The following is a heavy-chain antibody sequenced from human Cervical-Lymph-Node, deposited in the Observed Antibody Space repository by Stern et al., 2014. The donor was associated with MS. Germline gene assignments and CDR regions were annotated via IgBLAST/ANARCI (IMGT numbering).Heavy chain of an antibody. J-gene: IGHJ4*02. D-gene: IGHD5-24*01. V-gene: IGHV4-30-4*01. CDR2: IHNRWTT. CDR3: SRDADGYSLVFGY. Sequence: QVQLQESGPGLVKPSQTLSLTCTVTGGSISSGEYYWSWIRQSPGKGLEWIGYIHNRWTTYYNPSLKSRVTISVDTSKNQFSLKLRSVTAADTAVYYCSRDADGYSLVFGYWGRGTLVTVSS. CDR1: GGSISSGEYY.